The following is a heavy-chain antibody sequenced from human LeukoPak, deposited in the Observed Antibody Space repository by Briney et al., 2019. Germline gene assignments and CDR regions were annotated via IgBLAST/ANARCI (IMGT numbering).Heavy chain of an antibody. J-gene: IGHJ5*02. CDR3: ARDVGVTRFDP. CDR1: GNTFSNYG. CDR2: INANSGKT. V-gene: IGHV1-18*01. D-gene: IGHD3-22*01. Sequence: ASVTVSYKASGNTFSNYGFSWVRQAPGQGLEWMGWINANSGKTDYAQNFQGRVTLTTDTSTNVAYMELRSLTSDDTAVYYCARDVGVTRFDPWGQGTLVTVSS.